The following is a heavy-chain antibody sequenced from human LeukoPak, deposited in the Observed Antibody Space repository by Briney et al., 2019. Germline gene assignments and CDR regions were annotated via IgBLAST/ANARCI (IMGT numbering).Heavy chain of an antibody. CDR2: IYYSGST. CDR1: GGSISSGGYC. CDR3: ARCPLITMVRGVSNWFDP. J-gene: IGHJ5*02. D-gene: IGHD3-10*01. V-gene: IGHV4-31*03. Sequence: SQTLSLTCTVSGGSISSGGYCWSWIRQHPGKGLEWIGYIYYSGSTYYNPSLKSRVTISVDTSKNQFSLKLSSVTAADTAVYYCARCPLITMVRGVSNWFDPWGQGTLVTVSS.